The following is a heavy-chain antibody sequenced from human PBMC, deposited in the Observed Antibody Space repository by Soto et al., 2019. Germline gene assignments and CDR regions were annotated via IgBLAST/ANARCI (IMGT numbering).Heavy chain of an antibody. J-gene: IGHJ4*02. CDR3: AKDRDDYGGNPYFDY. CDR1: GFTLSDFW. CDR2: IKKDGTEK. D-gene: IGHD4-17*01. V-gene: IGHV3-7*01. Sequence: GGSRRLSCVASGFTLSDFWMSWVRQAPGKGLGWVATIKKDGTEKYYVDSVKGRFSLSRDNSKNTLYLQMNSLRAEDTAVYYCAKDRDDYGGNPYFDYWGQGTLVTVSS.